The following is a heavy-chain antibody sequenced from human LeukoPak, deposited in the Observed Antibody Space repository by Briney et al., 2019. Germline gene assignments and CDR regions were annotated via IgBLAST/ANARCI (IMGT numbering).Heavy chain of an antibody. CDR2: IIPILGIA. CDR1: GGTFSSYA. V-gene: IGHV1-69*04. CDR3: AKYYYGSGSYYPIDY. Sequence: ASVKVSCKASGGTFSSYAISWVRQAPGQGFEWMGRIIPILGIANYAQKFQGRVTIIADKSTSTAYMELSSLRSEDTAVYYCAKYYYGSGSYYPIDYWGQGTLVTVSS. J-gene: IGHJ4*02. D-gene: IGHD3-10*01.